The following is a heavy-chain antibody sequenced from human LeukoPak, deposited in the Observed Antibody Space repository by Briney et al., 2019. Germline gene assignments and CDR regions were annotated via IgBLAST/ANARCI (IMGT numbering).Heavy chain of an antibody. CDR3: ASQLYDYVWGSYRPPRPFDH. J-gene: IGHJ4*02. Sequence: PSGTLSLTCAISGGSIRARNWWSWLRQPPGKGLEWMGEIYHTGSTNYNPSVKSRVTMSVDKSKNQFSLKVTFLTTADTALYFCASQLYDYVWGSYRPPRPFDHWGQGILVTVSS. CDR2: IYHTGST. CDR1: GGSIRARNW. D-gene: IGHD3-16*02. V-gene: IGHV4-4*02.